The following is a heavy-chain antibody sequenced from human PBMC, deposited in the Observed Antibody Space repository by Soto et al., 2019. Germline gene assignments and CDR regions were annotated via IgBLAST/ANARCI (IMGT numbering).Heavy chain of an antibody. CDR1: GYTFTSYG. J-gene: IGHJ4*02. D-gene: IGHD2-2*01. CDR3: ERDLVVSGPFDY. Sequence: QVQLVQSGAEVKKPGASVKVSCKASGYTFTSYGISWVRQAPGQGLEWMGWISGYNGNTHDAQKLQGRVTMTTDSSTSTASMALRRLRSDVTAVYYCERDLVVSGPFDYLGQGILVTVSS. CDR2: ISGYNGNT. V-gene: IGHV1-18*01.